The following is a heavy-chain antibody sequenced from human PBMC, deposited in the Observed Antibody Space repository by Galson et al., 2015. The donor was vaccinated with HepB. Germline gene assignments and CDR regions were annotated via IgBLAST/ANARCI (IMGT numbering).Heavy chain of an antibody. Sequence: SETLSLTCTVSGGSISSYYWSWIRQPPGKGLEWIGYIYYSGSTNYNPSLKSRVTISVDTSKNQFSLKLSFVTAADTAVYYCARLVDYYDSSGYFDYWGQGTLVTVSS. CDR1: GGSISSYY. V-gene: IGHV4-59*08. J-gene: IGHJ4*02. D-gene: IGHD3-22*01. CDR3: ARLVDYYDSSGYFDY. CDR2: IYYSGST.